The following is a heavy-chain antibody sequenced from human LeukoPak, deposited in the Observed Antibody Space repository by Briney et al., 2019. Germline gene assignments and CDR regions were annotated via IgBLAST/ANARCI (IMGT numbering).Heavy chain of an antibody. D-gene: IGHD3-22*01. J-gene: IGHJ4*02. CDR3: ARGGSSGYYPDY. CDR2: ISSSSSYI. CDR1: GFSFSNYN. Sequence: GGSLRLSCAASGFSFSNYNMNWVRQAPGKGLEWVSFISSSSSYIYYADSVRGRFTISRDNAKNSLYLRMNSLRAEDTAVYYCARGGSSGYYPDYWGQGTLVTVSS. V-gene: IGHV3-21*01.